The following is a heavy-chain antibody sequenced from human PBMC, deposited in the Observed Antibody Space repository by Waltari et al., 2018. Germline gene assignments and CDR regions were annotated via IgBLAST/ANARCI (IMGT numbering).Heavy chain of an antibody. D-gene: IGHD2-21*01. CDR2: SNPSGGST. CDR3: ALDTGALWMDV. V-gene: IGHV1-46*01. Sequence: QVQLVQSGAEVKKPGASVKISCKTSEYTFTSSYIHWVRQAPGQGLEWRGISNPSGGSTIYAQKFQGRVTMTRDTSTSTVYMELSSLRSEDTAVYYCALDTGALWMDVWGQGTTVTVSS. CDR1: EYTFTSSY. J-gene: IGHJ6*02.